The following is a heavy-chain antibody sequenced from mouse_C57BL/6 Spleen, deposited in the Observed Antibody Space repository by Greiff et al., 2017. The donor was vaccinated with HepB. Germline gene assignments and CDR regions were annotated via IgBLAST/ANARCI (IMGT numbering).Heavy chain of an antibody. CDR3: ARHQEDAMDY. CDR1: GFTFTDYY. CDR2: IRHKAKGYTT. J-gene: IGHJ4*01. Sequence: EVQGVESGGGLVQPGGSLSLSCAASGFTFTDYYMSWVRQPPGKALEWLGFIRHKAKGYTTDYRASVKGRFTISRDNSQSILYLQKNALRAEDSATYYCARHQEDAMDYWGQGTSVNVSS. V-gene: IGHV7-3*01.